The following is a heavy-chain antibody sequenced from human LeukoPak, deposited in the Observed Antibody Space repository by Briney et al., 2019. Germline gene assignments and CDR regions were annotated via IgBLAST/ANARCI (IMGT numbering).Heavy chain of an antibody. V-gene: IGHV4-31*03. CDR1: GGSISSGGYY. Sequence: SETLSLTCTVSGGSISSGGYYWSWIGQHPGKGLEWIGYIYYSGSTYYNPSLKSRVTIPVDTSKNQFSLKLSSVTAADTAVYYCARVPTVLRYYYYGMDVWGQGTTVTVSS. J-gene: IGHJ6*02. CDR3: ARVPTVLRYYYYGMDV. D-gene: IGHD4-17*01. CDR2: IYYSGST.